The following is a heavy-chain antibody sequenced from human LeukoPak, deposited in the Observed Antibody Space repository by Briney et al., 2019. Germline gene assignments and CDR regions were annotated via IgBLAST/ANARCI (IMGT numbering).Heavy chain of an antibody. Sequence: NPSETLSLTCTVSGGSISSYYWSWIRQPAGKGLEWIGRIYTSGSTNYNPSLKSRVTMSVGTSKNQFSLKLSSVTAADTAVYYCASGVASSGHFDYWGQGTLVTVSS. CDR1: GGSISSYY. CDR3: ASGVASSGHFDY. CDR2: IYTSGST. J-gene: IGHJ4*02. V-gene: IGHV4-4*07. D-gene: IGHD6-19*01.